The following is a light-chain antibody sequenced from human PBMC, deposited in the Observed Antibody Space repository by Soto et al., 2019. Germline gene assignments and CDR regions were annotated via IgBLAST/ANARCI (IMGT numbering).Light chain of an antibody. V-gene: IGKV3-15*01. Sequence: EIVMTQSPATLSVSPGERATLSCRASQSVSSNLAWYQQKPGQAPRLLICGASTRATGIPARFSGSGSGTEFTLTISSLQYEDFAVYYCQQYNNWPRTFGQGTKVDIK. J-gene: IGKJ1*01. CDR2: GAS. CDR3: QQYNNWPRT. CDR1: QSVSSN.